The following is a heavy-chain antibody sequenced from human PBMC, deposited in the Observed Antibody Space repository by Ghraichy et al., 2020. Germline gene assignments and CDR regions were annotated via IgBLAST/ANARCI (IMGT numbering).Heavy chain of an antibody. CDR1: GFTFSSYG. Sequence: GGSLRLSCAASGFTFSSYGMHWVRQAPGKGLEWVAVISYDGSNKYYADSVKGRFTISRDNSKNTLYLQMNSLRAEDTAVYYCAKESYGDYLLGYYYYYGMDVWGQGTTVTVSS. CDR2: ISYDGSNK. V-gene: IGHV3-30*18. J-gene: IGHJ6*02. CDR3: AKESYGDYLLGYYYYYGMDV. D-gene: IGHD4-17*01.